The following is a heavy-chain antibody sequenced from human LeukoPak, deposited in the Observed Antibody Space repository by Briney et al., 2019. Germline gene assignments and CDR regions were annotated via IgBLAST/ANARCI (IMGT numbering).Heavy chain of an antibody. CDR2: IYHSGCT. Sequence: SETLSLXCAVSGYSISSGYYWGWIRQPPGKGLEWLGSIYHSGCTYNNPSLKSRVTMSVDTSKNQFSLKLTSVTAADTAVYYCARAYSNWFDPWGQGTLVTVSS. J-gene: IGHJ5*02. V-gene: IGHV4-38-2*01. CDR3: ARAYSNWFDP. CDR1: GYSISSGYY. D-gene: IGHD4-11*01.